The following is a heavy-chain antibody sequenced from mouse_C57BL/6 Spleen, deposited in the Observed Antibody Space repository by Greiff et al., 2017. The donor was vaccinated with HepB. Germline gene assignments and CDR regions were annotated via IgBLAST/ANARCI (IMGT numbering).Heavy chain of an antibody. Sequence: EVKVVDSGGGLVKPGGSLKLSCAASGFTFSDYGMHWVRQAPEKGLEWVAYISSGSSTIYYADTVKGRFTISRDNAKNTLFLQMTSLRSEDTAMYYCARPLYYGSSPFAYWGQGTLVTVSA. V-gene: IGHV5-17*01. CDR2: ISSGSSTI. CDR1: GFTFSDYG. CDR3: ARPLYYGSSPFAY. D-gene: IGHD1-1*01. J-gene: IGHJ3*01.